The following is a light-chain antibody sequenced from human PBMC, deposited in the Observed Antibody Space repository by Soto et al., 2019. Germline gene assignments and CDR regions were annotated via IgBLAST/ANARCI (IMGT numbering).Light chain of an antibody. CDR1: SGINVGTYR. J-gene: IGLJ3*02. Sequence: QPVLTQPSSLSASPGASASLTCTLRSGINVGTYRISWYQQKPGSPPQYLLTYKSDSDKQQGSGVPSRFSGSKAASANAGILLISGLQSEDEADYYCMIWHSSAWVFGGGTKLTVL. CDR3: MIWHSSAWV. V-gene: IGLV5-45*03. CDR2: YKSDSDK.